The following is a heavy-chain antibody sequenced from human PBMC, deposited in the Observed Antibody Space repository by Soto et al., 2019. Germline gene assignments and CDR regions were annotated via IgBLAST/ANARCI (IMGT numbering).Heavy chain of an antibody. CDR3: AYRKPNRGGCPFAS. CDR1: GFSLSTSGVG. CDR2: NDWGDNK. Sequence: QITLKESGPTLVKPTQTLTLTCSFSGFSLSTSGVGVGWIRQPPGTALEWLALNDWGDNKWYSPSLKSRLTTTKDTSKKQVVLTMTNLDPVDTATYYCAYRKPNRGGCPFASWGQGTLVTVSS. J-gene: IGHJ4*02. D-gene: IGHD3-16*01. V-gene: IGHV2-5*02.